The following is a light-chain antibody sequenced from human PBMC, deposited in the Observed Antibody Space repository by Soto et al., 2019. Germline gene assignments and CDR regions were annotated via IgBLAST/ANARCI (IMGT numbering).Light chain of an antibody. CDR1: SSDVGGYNY. CDR3: SSFTSINTWV. V-gene: IGLV2-14*01. Sequence: LTQPASVSGSPGQSITISCTGTSSDVGGYNYVSWYQQHPGKAPKLMIYEVSNRPSGVSNRFSGSKSGNTASLTISGLQAEDEADYYCSSFTSINTWVFGGGTKLTVL. J-gene: IGLJ3*02. CDR2: EVS.